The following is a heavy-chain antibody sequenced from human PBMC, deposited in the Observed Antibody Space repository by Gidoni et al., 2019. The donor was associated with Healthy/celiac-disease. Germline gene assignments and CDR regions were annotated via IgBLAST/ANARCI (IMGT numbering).Heavy chain of an antibody. CDR2: ISSYNRNT. Sequence: QVQLVQAGAEVKKPGASVKVSCKASGYTFTSYGIRWARQAPGQGLEWMGWISSYNRNTNYALKLQGRVTMTTDTSTSTAYMELRSLRSDDTAVYYCARVPSQVVPAATLDYWGQGTLVTVSS. V-gene: IGHV1-18*01. CDR3: ARVPSQVVPAATLDY. J-gene: IGHJ4*02. D-gene: IGHD2-2*01. CDR1: GYTFTSYG.